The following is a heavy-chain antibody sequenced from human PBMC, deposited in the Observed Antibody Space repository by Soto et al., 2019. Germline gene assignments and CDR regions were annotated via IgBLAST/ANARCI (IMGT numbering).Heavy chain of an antibody. Sequence: QVQLVQSGAEMKEPGASVKVSCNASGYTLSTYRISWVRQAPGQGLEWMGWISAYNGDTNYAQKLRGRVTMTTDTSTNTAEMELRSMRFDDTAVYYCASAPMTIARPGSLAFWVQGSLVTVSS. D-gene: IGHD3-10*01. CDR2: ISAYNGDT. V-gene: IGHV1-18*01. CDR1: GYTLSTYR. CDR3: ASAPMTIARPGSLAF. J-gene: IGHJ4*02.